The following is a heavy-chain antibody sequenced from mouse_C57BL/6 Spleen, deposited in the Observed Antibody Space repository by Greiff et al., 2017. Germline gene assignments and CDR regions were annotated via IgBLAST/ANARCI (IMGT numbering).Heavy chain of an antibody. Sequence: VQLQQSGPELVKPGASVKLSCKASGYTFTSYDINWVKQRPGQGLEWIGWIYPRVGSTKYNEKFKGKATLTVDTSSSTAYMGLHSLTSEDSAVYFCARGGYYGSSNWYFDVWGTGTTVTVSA. V-gene: IGHV1-85*01. CDR3: ARGGYYGSSNWYFDV. J-gene: IGHJ1*03. CDR1: GYTFTSYD. D-gene: IGHD1-1*01. CDR2: IYPRVGST.